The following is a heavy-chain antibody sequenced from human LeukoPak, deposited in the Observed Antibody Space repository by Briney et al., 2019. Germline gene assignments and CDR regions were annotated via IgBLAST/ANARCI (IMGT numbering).Heavy chain of an antibody. Sequence: KPGESLKISCKGSGYSFTSYWIGWVRQMPGKGLEWMGIIYPGDSDTRYSPSFQGQVTISADKSISTAYLQWSSLKASDTAMYYCARHKYYYDSSGYPPWYFDYWGQGTLVTVSS. V-gene: IGHV5-51*01. J-gene: IGHJ4*02. CDR1: GYSFTSYW. CDR2: IYPGDSDT. D-gene: IGHD3-22*01. CDR3: ARHKYYYDSSGYPPWYFDY.